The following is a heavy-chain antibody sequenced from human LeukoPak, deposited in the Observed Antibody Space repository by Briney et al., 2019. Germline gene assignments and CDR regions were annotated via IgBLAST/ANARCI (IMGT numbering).Heavy chain of an antibody. CDR2: ISGSGGST. D-gene: IGHD2-2*02. CDR3: AKEVGCSSTSCYIGYYYYYMDV. CDR1: GFTFSSYA. Sequence: PGGSLRLSCAASGFTFSSYAMCWVRQDPGKGLEWVSAISGSGGSTYYADSVKGRFTISRDNSKNTLYLQMNSLRAEDTAVYYCAKEVGCSSTSCYIGYYYYYMDVWGKGTTVTVSS. J-gene: IGHJ6*03. V-gene: IGHV3-23*01.